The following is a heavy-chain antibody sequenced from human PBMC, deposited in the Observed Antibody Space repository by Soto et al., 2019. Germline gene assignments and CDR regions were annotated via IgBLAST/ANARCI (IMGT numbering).Heavy chain of an antibody. V-gene: IGHV1-69*01. CDR1: GGTFSSYA. CDR3: AGCGSISIFGVSDYYYGMDV. D-gene: IGHD3-3*01. J-gene: IGHJ6*02. Sequence: QVQLVQSGAEVKRPGSSVKVSCKASGGTFSSYAISWVRQAPGQGLEWMGGIIPIFGTANYAQKFQGRVTITADESTSTAYMELSSLRSEDTAVYYCAGCGSISIFGVSDYYYGMDVWGQGTTVTVSS. CDR2: IIPIFGTA.